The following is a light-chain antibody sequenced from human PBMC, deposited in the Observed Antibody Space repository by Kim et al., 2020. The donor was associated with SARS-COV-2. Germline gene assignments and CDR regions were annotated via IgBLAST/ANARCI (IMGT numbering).Light chain of an antibody. CDR2: LGS. CDR3: MQAVQTPLT. Sequence: DIVMTQSPLSLSVTPGEPASISCRSSQSLLYSNGYNYLDWYLQKPGQSPQLLIYLGSNRASGVPDRFSGSGSGTDFTLKISRVEAEDVGVYFCMQAVQTPLTFGGGTKVEI. V-gene: IGKV2-28*01. J-gene: IGKJ4*01. CDR1: QSLLYSNGYNY.